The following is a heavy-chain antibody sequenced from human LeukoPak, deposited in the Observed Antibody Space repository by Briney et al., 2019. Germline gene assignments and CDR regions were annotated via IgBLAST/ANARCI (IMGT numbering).Heavy chain of an antibody. J-gene: IGHJ4*02. V-gene: IGHV3-33*01. CDR2: IWYDGSNK. D-gene: IGHD2-2*01. CDR3: ARGGYCSSTSCYSGRSDY. CDR1: GFTFSSYG. Sequence: GGSLRLSCAASGFTFSSYGMHWVRQAPGKGLEWVAVIWYDGSNKYYADSVKGRFAISRENYKNTLYLQMNSLRAEDRGVYYCARGGYCSSTSCYSGRSDYWGQGTLVTVSS.